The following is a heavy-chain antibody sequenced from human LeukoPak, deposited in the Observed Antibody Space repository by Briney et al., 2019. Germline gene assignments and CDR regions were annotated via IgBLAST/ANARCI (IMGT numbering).Heavy chain of an antibody. CDR3: AKYGSGRPYFDY. V-gene: IGHV3-53*01. Sequence: GGSLRLSCTVSGFTVSSNSMSWVRQAPGKGLEWVSFIYSGGNTHYSDSVKGRFTISRDNSKNTLYLQMNSLRAEDTAVYYCAKYGSGRPYFDYWGQGTLVTVSS. CDR1: GFTVSSNS. CDR2: IYSGGNT. D-gene: IGHD3-10*01. J-gene: IGHJ4*02.